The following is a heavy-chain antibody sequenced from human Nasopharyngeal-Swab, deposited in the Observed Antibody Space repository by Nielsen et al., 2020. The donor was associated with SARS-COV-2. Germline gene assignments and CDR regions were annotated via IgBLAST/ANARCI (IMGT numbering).Heavy chain of an antibody. V-gene: IGHV4-59*12. J-gene: IGHJ4*02. D-gene: IGHD2-15*01. CDR2: IYYSGST. Sequence: SETLSLTCTVSGGSISSYYWSWIRQPPGKGLEWIGYIYYSGSTKYNPSLKSRVTISVDTSKNQFSLKLSSVTAADTAIYYCARDCSGGTCYSGGFDYWGQGTLVTVSS. CDR1: GGSISSYY. CDR3: ARDCSGGTCYSGGFDY.